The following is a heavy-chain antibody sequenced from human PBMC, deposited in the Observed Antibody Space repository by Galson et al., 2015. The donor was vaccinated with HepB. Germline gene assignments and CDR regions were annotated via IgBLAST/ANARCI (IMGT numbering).Heavy chain of an antibody. CDR1: GFTFSDYY. D-gene: IGHD2-15*01. V-gene: IGHV3-11*01. J-gene: IGHJ4*02. CDR2: ITGSGTTI. CDR3: ARVHSRSFDY. Sequence: SLRLSCAASGFTFSDYYMSWIRQAPGKGLEWVSYITGSGTTISYADSVKGRFTISRGNAQNSLYLQMNSLRAEDTAVYYCARVHSRSFDYWGQGTLVTVSS.